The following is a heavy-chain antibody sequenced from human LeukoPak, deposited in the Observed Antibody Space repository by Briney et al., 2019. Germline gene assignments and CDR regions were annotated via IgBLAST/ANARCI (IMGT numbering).Heavy chain of an antibody. V-gene: IGHV4-59*01. CDR1: GGSISSYY. D-gene: IGHD4-17*01. J-gene: IGHJ3*02. CDR2: IYYSGST. CDR3: ARGKVTTSAFDI. Sequence: PSETLSLTCTVSGGSISSYYWSWIRQPPGKGLEWIGYIYYSGSTNYNPSLKSRVTISVDTSKNQFSLKLSFVTAADTAVYYCARGKVTTSAFDIWGQGTMVTVSS.